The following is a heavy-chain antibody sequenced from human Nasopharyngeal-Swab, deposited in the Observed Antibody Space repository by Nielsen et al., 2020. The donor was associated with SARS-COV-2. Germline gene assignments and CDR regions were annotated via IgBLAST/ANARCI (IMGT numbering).Heavy chain of an antibody. V-gene: IGHV3-33*01. J-gene: IGHJ4*02. CDR2: IWYDGSNK. CDR3: ASAVGGGDWH. D-gene: IGHD2-21*02. CDR1: GFTFSSYG. Sequence: GGSLRLSCAASGFTFSSYGMHWVRQAPGKGLEWVALIWYDGSNKYYADSVKGRFTISRDNSKNTLYLQMNSLSAEDTAVYYCASAVGGGDWHWGQGTLVTVSS.